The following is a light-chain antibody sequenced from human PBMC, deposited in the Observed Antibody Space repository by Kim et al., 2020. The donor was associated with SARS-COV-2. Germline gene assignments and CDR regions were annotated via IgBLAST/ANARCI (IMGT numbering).Light chain of an antibody. CDR1: QSVSGY. CDR3: QQRSNWT. CDR2: DAS. Sequence: EIVLTQSPATLSLSPGERATLSCRASQSVSGYLSWYQQKPGQAPRLLIYDASTRATGIPARFSGSGSGTDFTLTISSLEPEDFAFYYCQQRSNWTFGQGTKVDIK. V-gene: IGKV3-11*01. J-gene: IGKJ1*01.